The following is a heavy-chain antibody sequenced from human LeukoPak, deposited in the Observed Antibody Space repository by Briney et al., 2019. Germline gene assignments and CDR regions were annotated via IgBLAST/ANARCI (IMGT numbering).Heavy chain of an antibody. D-gene: IGHD3-22*01. V-gene: IGHV4-39*01. CDR2: IYYSGST. J-gene: IGHJ4*02. Sequence: SETLSLTCTVSGGSISSSSYYRGWIRQPPGKELEWIGSIYYSGSTYYNPSLKSRVTISVDTSKNQFSLKLSSVTAADTAVYYCVYDSSGYYYYWGQGTLVTVSS. CDR1: GGSISSSSYY. CDR3: VYDSSGYYYY.